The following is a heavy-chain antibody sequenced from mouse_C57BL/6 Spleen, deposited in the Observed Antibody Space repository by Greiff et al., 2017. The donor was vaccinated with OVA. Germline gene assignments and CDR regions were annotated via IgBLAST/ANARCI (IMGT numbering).Heavy chain of an antibody. CDR2: INPSSGYT. D-gene: IGHD2-4*01. CDR3: ARSYDYEIGLAY. V-gene: IGHV1-7*01. J-gene: IGHJ3*01. CDR1: GYTFTSYW. Sequence: VQLQQSGAELAKPGASVKLSCKASGYTFTSYWMHWVKQRPGQGLEWIGYINPSSGYTNYNQKFKDKATLTADTSSSTAYMQLSSLTDEDSAVYYCARSYDYEIGLAYWGQGTLVTVSA.